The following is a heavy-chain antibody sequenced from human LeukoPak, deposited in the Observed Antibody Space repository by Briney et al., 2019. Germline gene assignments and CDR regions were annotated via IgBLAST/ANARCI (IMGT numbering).Heavy chain of an antibody. J-gene: IGHJ4*02. CDR3: VRDRFCSGRSCYGPPDD. Sequence: PSETLSLTCTVSGYSISSGYYWGWIRQPPGKGLEWIGSIYYSEGTYYNPSLKSRVTISIDTSKNQFSLKVNSVTAADTAVYYCVRDRFCSGRSCYGPPDDWGQGARVTVSS. D-gene: IGHD2-15*01. CDR1: GYSISSGYY. CDR2: IYYSEGT. V-gene: IGHV4-38-2*02.